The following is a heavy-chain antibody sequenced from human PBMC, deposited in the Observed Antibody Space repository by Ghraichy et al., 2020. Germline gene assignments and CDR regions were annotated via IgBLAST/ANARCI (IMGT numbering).Heavy chain of an antibody. V-gene: IGHV3-23*01. J-gene: IGHJ4*02. CDR3: AKEMDTRGWYSADY. D-gene: IGHD6-19*01. CDR1: GFTFSNYA. CDR2: IRGSGVKP. Sequence: LSLTCAASGFTFSNYAMSWFRQAPGKGLEWVSAIRGSGVKPYYAESVKGRFTVSRANSRDSLYLQMNSLRAEDTAVYYCAKEMDTRGWYSADYWGQGTLVTVSS.